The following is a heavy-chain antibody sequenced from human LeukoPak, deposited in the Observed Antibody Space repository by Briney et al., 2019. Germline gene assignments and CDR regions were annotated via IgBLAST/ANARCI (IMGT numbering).Heavy chain of an antibody. CDR3: ATPPTVTRNY. V-gene: IGHV3-23*01. J-gene: IGHJ4*02. CDR2: ISGSGGST. CDR1: GFTFSSYG. D-gene: IGHD4-17*01. Sequence: GGTLRLSCAASGFTFSSYGMSWVRQAPGKGLEWVSAISGSGGSTYYADSVKGRFTISRDNSKNTLYLQMNSLRAEDTAVYYCATPPTVTRNYWGQGTLVAVSS.